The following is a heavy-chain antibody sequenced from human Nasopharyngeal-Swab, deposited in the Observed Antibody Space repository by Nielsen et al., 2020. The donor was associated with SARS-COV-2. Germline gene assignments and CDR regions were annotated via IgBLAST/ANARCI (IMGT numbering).Heavy chain of an antibody. CDR1: GDGVSSNSAA. Sequence: SQTLSLACAVSGDGVSSNSAAWNWITQSPSRGLEWLGRTYYRSKWYNDYAVSVKSRITINPDTSKNQYSLQLNSVTPEDTAVYYCARGRTTGTAELFDYWGQGTLVTVSS. J-gene: IGHJ4*02. V-gene: IGHV6-1*01. CDR3: ARGRTTGTAELFDY. CDR2: TYYRSKWYN. D-gene: IGHD1-1*01.